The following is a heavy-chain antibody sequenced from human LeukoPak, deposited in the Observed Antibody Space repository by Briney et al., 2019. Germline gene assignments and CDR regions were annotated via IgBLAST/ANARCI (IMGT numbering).Heavy chain of an antibody. CDR1: GFTFKSYG. V-gene: IGHV3-30*02. Sequence: GGSLRLSCAASGFTFKSYGLHWVRRAPGKGLEWVAFIRNDGKTQYYADSVKGRFTISRDNSRNTMFLQMNSLRPEDTAVYYCARLYATRWGFFDPWGRGTLVTVSS. D-gene: IGHD2-8*01. CDR3: ARLYATRWGFFDP. J-gene: IGHJ2*01. CDR2: IRNDGKTQ.